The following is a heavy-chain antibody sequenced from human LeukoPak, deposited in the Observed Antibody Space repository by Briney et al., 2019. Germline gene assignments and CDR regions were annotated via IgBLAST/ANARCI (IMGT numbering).Heavy chain of an antibody. CDR3: ARHASGGWRQGFDY. V-gene: IGHV4-59*08. Sequence: PSETLSLTCTVSGGSISSYYWSWIRQPPGKGLEWIGYIYYSGSTIYNPSLKSRVTISVDTSKNQFSLSLRSVTAADTAVYYCARHASGGWRQGFDYWGQGTLVTVSS. CDR1: GGSISSYY. J-gene: IGHJ4*02. CDR2: IYYSGST. D-gene: IGHD6-19*01.